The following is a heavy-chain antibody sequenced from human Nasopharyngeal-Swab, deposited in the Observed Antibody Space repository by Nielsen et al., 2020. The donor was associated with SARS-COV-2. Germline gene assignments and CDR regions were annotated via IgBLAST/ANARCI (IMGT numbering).Heavy chain of an antibody. V-gene: IGHV4-34*01. CDR2: INHMGRT. CDR3: ARGMPGY. Sequence: SETLSLTCAAYGGSFSDYNWNWVRRPPGKGLEWIGQINHMGRTIYNLSLKSRVTISVDASKNQFSLRLISVTAADTAVYYCARGMPGYWGQGTLVTVSS. D-gene: IGHD2-2*01. J-gene: IGHJ4*02. CDR1: GGSFSDYN.